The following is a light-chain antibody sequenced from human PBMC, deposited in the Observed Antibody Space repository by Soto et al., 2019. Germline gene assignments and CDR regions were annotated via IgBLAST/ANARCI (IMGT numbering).Light chain of an antibody. V-gene: IGLV2-14*01. CDR2: DVT. Sequence: QSALTQPASVSGSPGQSITISCTGTSSDVGSYNYVSWYQQHPDKAPKLMIYDVTNRPSGVSNRFSASKSGNTASLTISGLQAEDEADYYCSSFTSSGTVVFGGGTKLTVL. J-gene: IGLJ3*02. CDR3: SSFTSSGTVV. CDR1: SSDVGSYNY.